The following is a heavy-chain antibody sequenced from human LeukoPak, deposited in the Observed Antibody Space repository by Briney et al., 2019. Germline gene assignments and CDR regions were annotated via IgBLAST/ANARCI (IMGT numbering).Heavy chain of an antibody. D-gene: IGHD2-2*02. CDR2: ISSSGSTI. Sequence: PGGSLRLSCAASGFTFSSYEMNWVRQAPGKGLEWVSYISSSGSTIYYADSVKGRFTISRDNAENSLYLQMNSLRAEDTAVYYCARIPYDYDSYYYMDVWGKGTTVTISS. V-gene: IGHV3-48*03. CDR3: ARIPYDYDSYYYMDV. CDR1: GFTFSSYE. J-gene: IGHJ6*03.